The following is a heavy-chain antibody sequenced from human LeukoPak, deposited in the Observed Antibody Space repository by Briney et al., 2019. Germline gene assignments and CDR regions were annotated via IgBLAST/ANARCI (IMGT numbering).Heavy chain of an antibody. CDR1: GYNLTELS. CDR2: FDPEDGEP. V-gene: IGHV1-24*01. Sequence: ASVKVSCKVSGYNLTELSMHWVRQAPAKGLEWMGSFDPEDGEPIYAQKFQGRVTMTEDTSTDTAYMELSSLSSEDAAVYYCVTVSYGDYLWGLGTLVTVSS. CDR3: VTVSYGDYL. D-gene: IGHD4-17*01. J-gene: IGHJ4*02.